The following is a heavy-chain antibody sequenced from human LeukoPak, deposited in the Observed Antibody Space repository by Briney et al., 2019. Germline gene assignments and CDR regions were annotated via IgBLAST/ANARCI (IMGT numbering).Heavy chain of an antibody. CDR3: ARYRVVVITNKNYYFDY. CDR1: GFTFSSYA. CDR2: ISGSGGST. J-gene: IGHJ4*02. Sequence: GGSLRLSCAASGFTFSSYAMSWVRQAPGKGLEWVSAISGSGGSTYYADSVKGQFTISRDNSKNTLYLQMNSLRAEDTAVYYCARYRVVVITNKNYYFDYWGQGTLVTVSS. D-gene: IGHD3-22*01. V-gene: IGHV3-23*01.